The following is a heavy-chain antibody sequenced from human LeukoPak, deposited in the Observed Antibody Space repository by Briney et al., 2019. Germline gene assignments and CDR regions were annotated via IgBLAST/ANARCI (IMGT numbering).Heavy chain of an antibody. CDR3: ARDLYYYGSGGDASDI. V-gene: IGHV3-11*01. D-gene: IGHD3-10*01. Sequence: GGSLRLSCAASGFTFTGYYMSWIRQAPGQGLEWLSYISSSGTTIQYAHSVKGRFTISRDNAKNSLYLQMNSLRAEDTAVYYCARDLYYYGSGGDASDIWGQGTMVTVSS. CDR2: ISSSGTTI. J-gene: IGHJ3*02. CDR1: GFTFTGYY.